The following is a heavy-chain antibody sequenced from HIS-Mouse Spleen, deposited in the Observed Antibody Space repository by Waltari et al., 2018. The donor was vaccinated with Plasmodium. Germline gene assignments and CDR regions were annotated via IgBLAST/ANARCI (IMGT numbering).Heavy chain of an antibody. Sequence: QAQLQQWGAGLLKPSETLSLTCAVYGGSFSGYYWSWIRQPPGKGLEWIGEIKHSGSTNYNPSLKSRVTISVDTSKNQFSLKLSSVTAADTAVYYCAREGYSSSWYIDLWGRGTLVTVSS. D-gene: IGHD6-13*01. J-gene: IGHJ2*01. CDR2: IKHSGST. V-gene: IGHV4-34*01. CDR1: GGSFSGYY. CDR3: AREGYSSSWYIDL.